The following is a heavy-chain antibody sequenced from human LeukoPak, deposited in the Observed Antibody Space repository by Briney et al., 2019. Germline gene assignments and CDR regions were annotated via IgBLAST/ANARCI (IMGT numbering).Heavy chain of an antibody. V-gene: IGHV3-13*05. CDR1: GFTFSRYD. J-gene: IGHJ3*02. D-gene: IGHD3-3*01. Sequence: PGGSLRLSCAASGFTFSRYDMHWVRQATGKGLEWVSAIGTVGDPYYPGSVKGRFTISRENAKNSLYPQMNSLRAGDTAVYYCARGFLGDAFDIWGQGTMVTVSS. CDR2: IGTVGDP. CDR3: ARGFLGDAFDI.